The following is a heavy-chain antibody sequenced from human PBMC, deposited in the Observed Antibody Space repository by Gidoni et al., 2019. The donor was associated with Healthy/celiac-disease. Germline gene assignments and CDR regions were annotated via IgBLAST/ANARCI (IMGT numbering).Heavy chain of an antibody. J-gene: IGHJ4*02. CDR3: TKDAWDLSKSVY. CDR1: AYAIDTDFY. CDR2: IYQDGDT. D-gene: IGHD4-4*01. Sequence: QVQLQESGPGRVKPSENLSLTCAVSAYAIDTDFYWSVIRKATGKGLEWIVSIYQDGDTYSNSSLKGRITISIDRSKKQCSLNLRSVTAADTAIYYCTKDAWDLSKSVYWGRGTLVTVSS. V-gene: IGHV4-38-2*02.